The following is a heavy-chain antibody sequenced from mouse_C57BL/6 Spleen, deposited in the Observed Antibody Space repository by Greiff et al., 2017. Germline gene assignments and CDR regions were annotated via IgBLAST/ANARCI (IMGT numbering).Heavy chain of an antibody. D-gene: IGHD1-1*01. J-gene: IGHJ1*03. CDR1: GYAFSSYW. CDR3: ASRDYGRHFDV. CDR2: IYPGDGDT. Sequence: QVQLQQSGAELVKPGASVKISCKASGYAFSSYWMNWVKQRPGKGLEWIGQIYPGDGDTNYNGKFKGKATLTADKSSSTAYMQLSSLTSAASAFYCCASRDYGRHFDVWGTGTTVTVSS. V-gene: IGHV1-80*01.